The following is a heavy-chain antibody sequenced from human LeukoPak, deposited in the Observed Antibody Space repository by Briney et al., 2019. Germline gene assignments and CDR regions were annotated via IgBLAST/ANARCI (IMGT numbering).Heavy chain of an antibody. D-gene: IGHD6-6*01. J-gene: IGHJ4*02. Sequence: ASVKVSCKASGYTFTSYDINWVRQATGQGLEWMGWMNPNSGNTGYAQKFQGRVTMTEDTSTDTAYMELSSLRSEDTAVYYCATDPHSSSFDYWGQGTLVTVSS. CDR1: GYTFTSYD. CDR3: ATDPHSSSFDY. CDR2: MNPNSGNT. V-gene: IGHV1-8*01.